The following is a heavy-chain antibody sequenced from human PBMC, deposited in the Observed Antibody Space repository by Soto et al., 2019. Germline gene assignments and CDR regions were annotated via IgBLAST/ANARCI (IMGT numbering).Heavy chain of an antibody. CDR1: VFTFTNYA. D-gene: IGHD3-10*02. J-gene: IGHJ3*01. V-gene: IGHV3-23*01. Sequence: GALRLSCAASVFTFTNYAMSWVRQAPGKGPEWVSGILGSGHTTFYADSVKGRFIVSRDNSKNTLSLQMNSLRAEDTAVYYCAKDPNTDYVGAFEFWGHGTMVTVSS. CDR2: ILGSGHTT. CDR3: AKDPNTDYVGAFEF.